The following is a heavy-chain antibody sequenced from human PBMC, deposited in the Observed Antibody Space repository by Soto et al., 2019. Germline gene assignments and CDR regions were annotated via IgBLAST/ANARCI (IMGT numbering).Heavy chain of an antibody. Sequence: PSETLSLTCTVSCGSISSGGYYWSWIRQHPGKGLEWIGYIYYSGSTYYNPSLKSRVTISVDTSKNQFSLKLSSVTAADTAVYYCAVNVDTAMENWGQGTLVTVSS. V-gene: IGHV4-31*03. D-gene: IGHD5-18*01. J-gene: IGHJ4*02. CDR3: AVNVDTAMEN. CDR2: IYYSGST. CDR1: CGSISSGGYY.